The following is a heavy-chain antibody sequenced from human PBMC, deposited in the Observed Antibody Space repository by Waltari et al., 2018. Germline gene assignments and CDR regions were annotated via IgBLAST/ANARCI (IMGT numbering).Heavy chain of an antibody. CDR3: ARGVVGYFDY. J-gene: IGHJ4*02. D-gene: IGHD2-2*01. CDR2: INHSGST. Sequence: QVQLQQWGPGLLKPSETLSLTCAVSGGSFSGSYWSGIRQPPGKGLEWIGEINHSGSTNYNPSLKSRVTISVDKSKNQFSLKLSSVTAADTAVYYCARGVVGYFDYWGQGTLVTVSS. V-gene: IGHV4-34*01. CDR1: GGSFSGSY.